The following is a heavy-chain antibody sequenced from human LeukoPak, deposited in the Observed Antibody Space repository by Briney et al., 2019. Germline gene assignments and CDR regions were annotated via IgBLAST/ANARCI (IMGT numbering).Heavy chain of an antibody. V-gene: IGHV4-4*07. CDR3: ARAPINYYGSGSYFYYYYMDV. Sequence: SETLSLTCTVSGGSISSYYWSWIRQPAGKGREWIGRIYTSGSTNYNPSLKSRVTMSVDTSKNQFSLKLSSVTAADTAVYYCARAPINYYGSGSYFYYYYMDVWGKGTTVTVSS. CDR2: IYTSGST. J-gene: IGHJ6*03. CDR1: GGSISSYY. D-gene: IGHD3-10*01.